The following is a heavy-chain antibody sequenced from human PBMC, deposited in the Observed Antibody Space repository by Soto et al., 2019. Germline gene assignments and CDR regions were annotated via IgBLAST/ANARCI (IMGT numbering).Heavy chain of an antibody. V-gene: IGHV1-69*13. CDR3: ARARWKFVDPYYPDY. CDR1: GGTFSSYP. J-gene: IGHJ4*02. Sequence: GASVKVSGKASGGTFSSYPISWVRQAPGQGLEWMGGIIPIFGTANYAQKFQGRVTITADESTSTAYMELSSLRSEDTAVYYCARARWKFVDPYYPDYWGQGSQLTASS. CDR2: IIPIFGTA. D-gene: IGHD2-21*01.